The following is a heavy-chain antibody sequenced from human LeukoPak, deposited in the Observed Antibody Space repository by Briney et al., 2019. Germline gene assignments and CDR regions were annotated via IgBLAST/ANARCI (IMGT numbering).Heavy chain of an antibody. V-gene: IGHV4-30-4*01. CDR2: IYYSRST. CDR1: GASLSSGGYY. Sequence: PSQTLSLTCTVSGASLSSGGYYWNWIRQPPGKGLEWIGYIYYSRSTSYSPSLKSRLTISVDTSKNQFSLKLSSVTAADTAVYYCARDGYNSGYFDYWGQGTLVTVSS. D-gene: IGHD5-24*01. CDR3: ARDGYNSGYFDY. J-gene: IGHJ4*02.